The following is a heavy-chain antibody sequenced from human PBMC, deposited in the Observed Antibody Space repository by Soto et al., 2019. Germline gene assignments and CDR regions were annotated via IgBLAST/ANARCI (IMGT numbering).Heavy chain of an antibody. V-gene: IGHV3-64*01. CDR2: ISSNGGST. Sequence: GGSLRLSCAASGFTFSSYAMHWVRQAPGKGLEYVSAISSNGGSTYYANSVKGRFTISRDNSKNTLYLQMGSLRAEDMAVYYCASSRIYCSGGSCYHRAFDIWGQGTMVTVSS. CDR3: ASSRIYCSGGSCYHRAFDI. D-gene: IGHD2-15*01. J-gene: IGHJ3*02. CDR1: GFTFSSYA.